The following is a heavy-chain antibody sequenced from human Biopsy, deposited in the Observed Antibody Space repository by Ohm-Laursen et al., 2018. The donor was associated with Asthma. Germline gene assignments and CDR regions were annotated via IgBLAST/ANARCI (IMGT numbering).Heavy chain of an antibody. D-gene: IGHD4-17*01. Sequence: ADSVKVSCKLSGYSLTDLSMHWVRQAPGQGLEWMGGHDHEEGGTVNARRFQGRVTMTEDTSTDTAYMELSSLSSDDTAVYYCASDFPKDYVRYNFQFWGQGTLVTVSS. V-gene: IGHV1-24*01. J-gene: IGHJ4*02. CDR2: HDHEEGGT. CDR3: ASDFPKDYVRYNFQF. CDR1: GYSLTDLS.